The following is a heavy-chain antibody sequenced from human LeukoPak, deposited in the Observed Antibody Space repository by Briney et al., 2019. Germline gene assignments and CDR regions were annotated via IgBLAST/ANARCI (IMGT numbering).Heavy chain of an antibody. J-gene: IGHJ4*02. Sequence: GGTLRLSCAASGFTFDDYGMHWVRQAPGKSLEWVSLISGDGGSTYYADSVKGRFTISRDNSKNSLYLQMNSLRTEDTALYYCAKDGHYYDNSGYSYYFDYWGQGTLVTVSS. CDR3: AKDGHYYDNSGYSYYFDY. D-gene: IGHD3-22*01. CDR2: ISGDGGST. V-gene: IGHV3-43*02. CDR1: GFTFDDYG.